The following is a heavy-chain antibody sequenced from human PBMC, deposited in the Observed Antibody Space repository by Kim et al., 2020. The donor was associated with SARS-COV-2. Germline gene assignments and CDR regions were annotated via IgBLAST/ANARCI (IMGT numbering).Heavy chain of an antibody. Sequence: GGTTEYPASVRCRFTISSDDSKSIAYLQMNSLKAEDTAVYYCTVGDTFDSWGQGTLVTVSS. D-gene: IGHD2-21*02. J-gene: IGHJ4*02. CDR2: GGTT. CDR3: TVGDTFDS. V-gene: IGHV3-49*02.